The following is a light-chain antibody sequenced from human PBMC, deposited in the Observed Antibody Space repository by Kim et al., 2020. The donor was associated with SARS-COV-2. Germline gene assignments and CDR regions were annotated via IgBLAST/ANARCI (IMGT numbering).Light chain of an antibody. Sequence: ASVGDGIPLSGRDSPRINSWLSWYQQIPAHAPQLLISGASPLQGGVPLRFTVCGSGTQFSLTVTSLQRHDISTYYYQQYNLYPLPFSGGTKVDIK. CDR2: GAS. CDR1: PRINSW. CDR3: QQYNLYPLP. J-gene: IGKJ4*01. V-gene: IGKV1-5*01.